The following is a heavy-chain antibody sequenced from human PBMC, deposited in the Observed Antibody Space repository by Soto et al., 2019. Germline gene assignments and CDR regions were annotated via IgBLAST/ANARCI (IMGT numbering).Heavy chain of an antibody. J-gene: IGHJ4*02. CDR1: GDSISSSISY. D-gene: IGHD3-3*01. V-gene: IGHV4-39*01. Sequence: NPSETLSLTCTVSGDSISSSISYWGWIRQPPGKGLEWIGSIHYSGSTYYSPSLKSRVTLSVDTSKNKFSLNLSAVSAADTAVYYCAMIVGVSEALGTIDYWGQGTLVTVSS. CDR3: AMIVGVSEALGTIDY. CDR2: IHYSGST.